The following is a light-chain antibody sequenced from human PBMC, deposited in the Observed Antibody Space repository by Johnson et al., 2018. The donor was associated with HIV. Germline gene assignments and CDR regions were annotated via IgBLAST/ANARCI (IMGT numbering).Light chain of an antibody. V-gene: IGLV1-51*02. J-gene: IGLJ1*01. CDR1: SSNIGNNY. CDR3: ETWDNSLSVYV. CDR2: ENN. Sequence: QSVLTQPPSVSAAPGQKVTISCAGSSSNIGNNYVSWYQQLPGTAPKLLIYENNKRPSGIPDRFSGSKSGTSATLGITGLQTGDEADYYCETWDNSLSVYVFGTGTEVTV.